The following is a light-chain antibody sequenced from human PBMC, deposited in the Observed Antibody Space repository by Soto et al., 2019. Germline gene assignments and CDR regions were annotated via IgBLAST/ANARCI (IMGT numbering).Light chain of an antibody. V-gene: IGLV2-14*01. Sequence: QSVLTQPASVSGSPGQSITISCTGTSSDVGACNFVSWYQQFPGKAPKLMIYEVSNRPSGVSDRFSGSKSGNTASLIISGLQAEDEADYYCSSQTGSATVLFGGGTKVTVL. CDR1: SSDVGACNF. CDR2: EVS. J-gene: IGLJ2*01. CDR3: SSQTGSATVL.